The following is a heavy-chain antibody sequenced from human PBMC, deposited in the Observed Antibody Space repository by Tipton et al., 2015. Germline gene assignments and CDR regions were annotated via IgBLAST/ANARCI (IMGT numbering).Heavy chain of an antibody. D-gene: IGHD3-16*01. CDR1: GYSFPIYW. V-gene: IGHV5-51*01. Sequence: VQLVPSGAEVKDPGESLKISCKASGYSFPIYWIAWVRQMPGKGLDWMGMIYPADSGTRYSPSSQGQVTISADTSITTAYLQWSSLKASDTAMYFCARRGDDFDSWGQGTLVTVSS. J-gene: IGHJ4*02. CDR3: ARRGDDFDS. CDR2: IYPADSGT.